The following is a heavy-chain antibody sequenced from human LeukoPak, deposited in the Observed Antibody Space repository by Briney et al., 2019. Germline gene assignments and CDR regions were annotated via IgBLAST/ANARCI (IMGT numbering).Heavy chain of an antibody. V-gene: IGHV3-21*01. CDR1: GFTFSSYS. Sequence: GGSLRLSCAASGFTFSSYSMNWVRQAPGKGLEWVSSISSSSSYIYYADSVKGRFTISRDNAKNSLYLQMNSLRAEDPAVYYSSRDLNRWGPAFGYWCQGTLVTV. D-gene: IGHD4-23*01. J-gene: IGHJ4*02. CDR2: ISSSSSYI. CDR3: SRDLNRWGPAFGY.